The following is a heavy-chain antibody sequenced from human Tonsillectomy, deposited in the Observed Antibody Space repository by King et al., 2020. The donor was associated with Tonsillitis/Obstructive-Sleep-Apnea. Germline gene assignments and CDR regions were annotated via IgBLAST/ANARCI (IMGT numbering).Heavy chain of an antibody. J-gene: IGHJ6*03. Sequence: VQLQQWGAGLLKPSETLSLTCAVYAGSFSGYYWSWIRQPPGKGLEWIGEINHSGSTNYNPSLKSRVTISADTSKKQFSLKLSSLTAADTAVYYCAICPFFGAVIGRPGGHYYYYMDVWGKGTTVTISS. CDR1: AGSFSGYY. V-gene: IGHV4-34*02. CDR2: INHSGST. D-gene: IGHD3-3*01. CDR3: AICPFFGAVIGRPGGHYYYYMDV.